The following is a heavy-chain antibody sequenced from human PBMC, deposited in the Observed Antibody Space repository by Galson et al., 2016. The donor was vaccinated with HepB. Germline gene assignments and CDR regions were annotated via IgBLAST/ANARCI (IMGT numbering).Heavy chain of an antibody. J-gene: IGHJ4*02. CDR1: EFTFSRYW. Sequence: SLRLSCAASEFTFSRYWMSWVRQAPGKGLEWVANIKEDGSAKYYADSVKGRYTVSRDNAKNSLYLQMKSLRAEDTAVYYCARDQPGYGAYEYWDQGTLVTVSS. CDR3: ARDQPGYGAYEY. CDR2: IKEDGSAK. D-gene: IGHD5-12*01. V-gene: IGHV3-7*01.